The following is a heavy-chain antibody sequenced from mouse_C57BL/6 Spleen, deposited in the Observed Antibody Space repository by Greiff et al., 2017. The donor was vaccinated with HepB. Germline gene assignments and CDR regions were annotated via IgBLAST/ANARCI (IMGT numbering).Heavy chain of an antibody. D-gene: IGHD5-1*01. CDR3: ARYPLPSAMDY. CDR2: IRNKANGYTT. CDR1: GFTFTDYY. Sequence: EVMLVESGGGLVQPGGSLSLSCAASGFTFTDYYMSWVRQPPGKALEWLGFIRNKANGYTTEYSASVKGRFTISRDNSQSILYLQMNALRAEDSATYYCARYPLPSAMDYWGQGTSVTVSS. J-gene: IGHJ4*01. V-gene: IGHV7-3*01.